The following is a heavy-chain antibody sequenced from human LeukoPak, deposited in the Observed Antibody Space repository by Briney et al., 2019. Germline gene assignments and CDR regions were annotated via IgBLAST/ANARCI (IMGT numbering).Heavy chain of an antibody. CDR2: IKSKGGGGTT. CDR1: GIPFSDAW. Sequence: PGGSLRLSCVVSGIPFSDAWMSWVRQAPGEGPEWAGRIKSKGGGGTTDYAAPVQGRFTISRDDSKNTVYLQMNSLKIEDTAVYYCTWMTTVTTVDFWGQGTMVTVSS. V-gene: IGHV3-15*01. CDR3: TWMTTVTTVDF. D-gene: IGHD4-17*01. J-gene: IGHJ4*02.